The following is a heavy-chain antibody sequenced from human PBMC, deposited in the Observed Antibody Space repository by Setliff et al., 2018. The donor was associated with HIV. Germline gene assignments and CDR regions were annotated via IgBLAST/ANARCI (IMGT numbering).Heavy chain of an antibody. J-gene: IGHJ5*02. CDR1: GDSVSSYNYY. Sequence: PSETLSLTCKVSGDSVSSYNYYWSWIRQHPGKGLEWIGYIYYSGSSYYNPSVRSRVIMSLDTSENHFSLKLSSVTAADTAVYYCARLMLEVTVTTVWFDPWGQGTLVTVSS. CDR3: ARLMLEVTVTTVWFDP. V-gene: IGHV4-31*03. CDR2: IYYSGSS. D-gene: IGHD4-17*01.